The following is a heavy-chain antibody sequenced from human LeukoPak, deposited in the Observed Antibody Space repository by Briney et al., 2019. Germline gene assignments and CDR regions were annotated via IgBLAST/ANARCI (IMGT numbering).Heavy chain of an antibody. Sequence: GGSLRLSCAVSGFTFSSYWMCWVRQAPGKGLEWVANIKQDGSEKFYVNSVKGRFTISRDNAKNSLYLQMNSLRAEDTAVYYCARILAVGDYYYIDVWGKGTTVTVSS. J-gene: IGHJ6*03. D-gene: IGHD3-10*01. CDR2: IKQDGSEK. CDR1: GFTFSSYW. V-gene: IGHV3-7*01. CDR3: ARILAVGDYYYIDV.